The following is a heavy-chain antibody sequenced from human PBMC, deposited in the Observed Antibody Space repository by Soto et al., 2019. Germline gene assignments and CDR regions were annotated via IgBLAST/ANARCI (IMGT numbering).Heavy chain of an antibody. CDR2: IHHSEST. D-gene: IGHD3-22*01. V-gene: IGHV4-4*02. CDR3: ARXSYYXSTGYYNMDV. J-gene: IGHJ6*02. CDR1: GGSISSNNW. Sequence: QVQLQESGPGLVKPSGTLSLTCAISGGSISSNNWWTWVRQSPGKGLEWIGEIHHSESTNYNPSLNSRVTISVDKSKNQFSLKLTSVTAADTADYYCARXSYYXSTGYYNMDVWGQGTTVTVSS.